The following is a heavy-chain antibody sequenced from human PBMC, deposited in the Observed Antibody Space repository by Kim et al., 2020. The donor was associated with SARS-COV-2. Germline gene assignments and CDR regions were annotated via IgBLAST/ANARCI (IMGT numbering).Heavy chain of an antibody. V-gene: IGHV3-15*01. CDR2: IKSKANGETI. J-gene: IGHJ4*02. CDR1: GFTFSNAW. Sequence: GGSLRLSCAGSGFTFSNAWMNWVRQAPGKGLEWVGRIKSKANGETIDYAAAPVKGRFIISRDDSKNTVFLQMNSLNIEDTAVYYCSTGGPFFDSWGQGIL. CDR3: STGGPFFDS. D-gene: IGHD3-10*01.